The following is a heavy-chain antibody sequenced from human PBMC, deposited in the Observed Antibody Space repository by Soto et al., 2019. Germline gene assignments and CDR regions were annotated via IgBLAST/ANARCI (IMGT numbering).Heavy chain of an antibody. CDR1: GGSISSGGYY. D-gene: IGHD3-10*01. CDR2: IYYSGST. CDR3: ARTASEDYYGSGRNENWFDP. V-gene: IGHV4-31*03. J-gene: IGHJ5*02. Sequence: SETLSLTCTVSGGSISSGGYYWSWIRQHPGKGLEWIGYIYYSGSTYYNPSLKSRVTISVDTSKNQFSLKLSSVTAADTAVYYCARTASEDYYGSGRNENWFDPWGQGTLVTAPQ.